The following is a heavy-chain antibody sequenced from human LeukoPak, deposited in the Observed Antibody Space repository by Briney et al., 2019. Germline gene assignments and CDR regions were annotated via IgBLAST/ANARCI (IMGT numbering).Heavy chain of an antibody. CDR1: GFTFSSYS. Sequence: GGSLRLSCAASGFTFSSYSMNWVRQAPGKGLEWVSYISSSSSYIYYADSVKGRFTISRDNAKNSLYLQVNSLRAEDTAVYYCARDGGIAAAIDYWGQGTLVTVSS. D-gene: IGHD6-13*01. V-gene: IGHV3-21*05. J-gene: IGHJ4*02. CDR3: ARDGGIAAAIDY. CDR2: ISSSSSYI.